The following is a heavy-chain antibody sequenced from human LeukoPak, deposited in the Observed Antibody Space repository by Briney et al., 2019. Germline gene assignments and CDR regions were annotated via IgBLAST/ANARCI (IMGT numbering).Heavy chain of an antibody. CDR2: ISGSGGST. Sequence: GGTLRLSCAASGFTFSSYGMSWVRQAPGKGLEWVSAISGSGGSTYYADSVKGRFTISRDNSKNTVYLQMNSLRAEDTAVYFCAISYVCPDYYFDSWGQGILVTVSS. CDR1: GFTFSSYG. CDR3: AISYVCPDYYFDS. J-gene: IGHJ4*02. D-gene: IGHD1-14*01. V-gene: IGHV3-23*01.